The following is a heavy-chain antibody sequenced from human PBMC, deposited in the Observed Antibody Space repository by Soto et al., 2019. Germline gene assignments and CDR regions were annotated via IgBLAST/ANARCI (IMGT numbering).Heavy chain of an antibody. D-gene: IGHD1-1*01. CDR1: GGSVNSGNYY. J-gene: IGHJ3*02. V-gene: IGHV4-34*01. CDR2: MSHSGGT. Sequence: QVQLQQWGAGLLKPSETLSLTCAVNGGSVNSGNYYWSWIRHPPGKGLDWIGEMSHSGGTHFNPSLKSRVTISVDKSKNQFSLKMSSVTAADTALYYCARVERGTATTVVDAFDIWGPGTMVTVSS. CDR3: ARVERGTATTVVDAFDI.